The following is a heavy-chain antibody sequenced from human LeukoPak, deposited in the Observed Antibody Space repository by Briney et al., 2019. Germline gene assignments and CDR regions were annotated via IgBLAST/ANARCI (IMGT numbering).Heavy chain of an antibody. V-gene: IGHV4-39*01. CDR3: VRRIAYHANLDY. J-gene: IGHJ4*02. CDR1: GGSMSSSTSC. D-gene: IGHD2-21*01. CDR2: MYHSGST. Sequence: SETLSLTCTVSGGSMSSSTSCWSWVRQSPGKGLEWIGCMYHSGSTYYGSSLKGRVTISLDTPKNQFSLRLNSVTASDTAVYYCVRRIAYHANLDYWGQGTLVTVSS.